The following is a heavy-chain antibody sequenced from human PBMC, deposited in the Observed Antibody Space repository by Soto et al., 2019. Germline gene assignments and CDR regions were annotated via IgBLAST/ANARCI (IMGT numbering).Heavy chain of an antibody. CDR3: AGHRVDDFKHDYYFYYTDV. D-gene: IGHD3-3*01. J-gene: IGHJ6*03. CDR1: GGSISSYY. CDR2: IYYSGNT. Sequence: QVQLQESGPGLVKPSETLSLTCTVSGGSISSYYWSWIRQPPGKGLEWIGYIYYSGNTNYNPSLMSRVSISVYTCKNQFSLKLRSVTAADTAVYYCAGHRVDDFKHDYYFYYTDVWGKGTTVTVSS. V-gene: IGHV4-59*08.